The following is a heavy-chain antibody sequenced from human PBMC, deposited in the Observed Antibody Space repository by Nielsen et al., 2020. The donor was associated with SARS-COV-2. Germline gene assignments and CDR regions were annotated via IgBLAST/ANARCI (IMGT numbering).Heavy chain of an antibody. CDR3: ARAGGSSSWYTSNYYYYYMDV. J-gene: IGHJ6*03. Sequence: PGKGLEWIGYIYYSGSTYYNPSLKGRVTISVDTSKNQFSLKLSSVTAADTAVYYCARAGGSSSWYTSNYYYYYMDVWGKGTTVTVSS. CDR2: IYYSGST. V-gene: IGHV4-31*02. D-gene: IGHD6-13*01.